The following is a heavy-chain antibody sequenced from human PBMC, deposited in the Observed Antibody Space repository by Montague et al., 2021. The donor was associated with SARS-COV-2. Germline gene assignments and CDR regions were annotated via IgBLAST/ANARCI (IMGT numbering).Heavy chain of an antibody. V-gene: IGHV4-59*01. CDR2: IHYSGST. Sequence: SETLSLTCSVSGGSLSSFYWSWIRQPPGKGLEYIGYIHYSGSTNFSPSLNSRVSISLDTSRNQFSLNLRSVTTADTAVYYCARDAELDVFNVYYYGLDVWGQGTTVTVSS. CDR3: ARDAELDVFNVYYYGLDV. D-gene: IGHD2-8*01. J-gene: IGHJ6*02. CDR1: GGSLSSFY.